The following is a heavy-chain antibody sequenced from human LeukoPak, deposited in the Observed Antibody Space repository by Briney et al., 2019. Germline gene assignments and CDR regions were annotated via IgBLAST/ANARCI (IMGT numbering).Heavy chain of an antibody. CDR2: ISSSSSVI. Sequence: GGSLRLSCAASGFTFSSYSMNWVRQTPGKGLEWVSYISSSSSVIYYADSVKGRFTISRDNAKNSLYLQMNSLRAEDTAVYYCAELGITMVGGVWGKGTTVTISS. CDR3: AELGITMVGGV. V-gene: IGHV3-48*01. D-gene: IGHD3-10*02. CDR1: GFTFSSYS. J-gene: IGHJ6*04.